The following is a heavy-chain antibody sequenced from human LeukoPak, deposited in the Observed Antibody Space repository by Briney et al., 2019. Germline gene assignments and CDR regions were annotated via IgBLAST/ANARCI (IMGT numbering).Heavy chain of an antibody. J-gene: IGHJ5*02. D-gene: IGHD2/OR15-2a*01. Sequence: ASVKVSCKASGYIFTGYYIYWVRQAPGQGLEWMGWINPNSGGTNYAQKFQGRATMTRDTSISTAYMEVTRLESDDTAVYYCARQSNKGGFDPWGQGTLVTVSS. CDR2: INPNSGGT. CDR1: GYIFTGYY. V-gene: IGHV1-2*02. CDR3: ARQSNKGGFDP.